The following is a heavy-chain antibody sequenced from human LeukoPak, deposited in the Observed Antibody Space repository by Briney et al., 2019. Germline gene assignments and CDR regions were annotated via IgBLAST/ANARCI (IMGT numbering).Heavy chain of an antibody. Sequence: GASVKVSCKASGGTFSSYAISWVRQAPGQGLEWMGRIIPILGIANYAQKFQGRVTITADKSTSTAYMELSSLRSEDTAVYYCASRPPYTAMVYPFDYWGQGTLVTVSS. CDR2: IIPILGIA. J-gene: IGHJ4*02. V-gene: IGHV1-69*04. CDR1: GGTFSSYA. CDR3: ASRPPYTAMVYPFDY. D-gene: IGHD5-18*01.